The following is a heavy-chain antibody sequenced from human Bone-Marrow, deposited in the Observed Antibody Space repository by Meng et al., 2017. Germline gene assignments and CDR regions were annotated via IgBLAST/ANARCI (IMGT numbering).Heavy chain of an antibody. Sequence: ASVKVSCKASGYTFTSYGISWVRQAPGQGLEWMGWISAYNGNTNYAQKPQGRVTMTTDTSTSTAYMELRSLRSDDTAVYYCARDVSSGGLFSFHYYGMDVWGQGTTVTVSS. V-gene: IGHV1-18*01. J-gene: IGHJ6*02. D-gene: IGHD3-10*01. CDR3: ARDVSSGGLFSFHYYGMDV. CDR1: GYTFTSYG. CDR2: ISAYNGNT.